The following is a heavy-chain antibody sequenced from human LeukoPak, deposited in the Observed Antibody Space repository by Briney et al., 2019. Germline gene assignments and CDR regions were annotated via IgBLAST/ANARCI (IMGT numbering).Heavy chain of an antibody. CDR1: GFTFSSYG. CDR3: AKDQGFGSQWLVLNYYGMDV. J-gene: IGHJ6*02. CDR2: ISYDGSNK. V-gene: IGHV3-30*18. D-gene: IGHD6-19*01. Sequence: PGGSLRLSCAASGFTFSSYGMHWVRQAPGKGLEWVAVISYDGSNKYYADSVKGRFTISRDNSKNTLYLQMNSLRAEVTAVYYCAKDQGFGSQWLVLNYYGMDVWGQGTTVTVSS.